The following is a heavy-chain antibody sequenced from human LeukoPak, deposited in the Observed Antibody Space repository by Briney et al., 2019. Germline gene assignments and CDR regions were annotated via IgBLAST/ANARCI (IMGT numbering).Heavy chain of an antibody. V-gene: IGHV1-18*01. CDR2: ISAYNGNT. CDR1: GYTFTSYG. D-gene: IGHD2-2*02. CDR3: ARVGYCSSTSCYNVDDY. J-gene: IGHJ4*02. Sequence: GASVKVSCKASGYTFTSYGISWVRQAPGQGLEWMGWISAYNGNTNYAQKLQGRVTMTTDTSTSTAYMELRSLRSDDTAVYYCARVGYCSSTSCYNVDDYWGQGTLVTVSS.